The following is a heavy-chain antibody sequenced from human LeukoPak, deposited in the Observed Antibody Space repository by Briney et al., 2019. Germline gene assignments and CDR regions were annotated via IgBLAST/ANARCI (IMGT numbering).Heavy chain of an antibody. CDR2: IDNDGSDT. V-gene: IGHV3-74*01. J-gene: IGHJ3*02. CDR3: ARGCYHHGFDI. Sequence: GGSLRLSCAASGFTFRNYWIHWFRQAPVKGLVWISRIDNDGSDTIYADSVKGRFTISRDNAKNTLYLQMNSLRAEDTAVYYCARGCYHHGFDIWGQGTMVTVSS. D-gene: IGHD2-2*01. CDR1: GFTFRNYW.